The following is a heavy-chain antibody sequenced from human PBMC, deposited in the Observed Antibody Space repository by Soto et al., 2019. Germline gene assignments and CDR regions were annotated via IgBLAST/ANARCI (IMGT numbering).Heavy chain of an antibody. Sequence: EVQLVESGGGLIQPGGSLRLSCAVSGFTVSNNYMSWVRQAPGKGLEGVSVIYSGGYTAYGDSVKGRFTISRDNSKNTLISQKKGRRPDDPAGYFWATQRGGGGYWGQGTLVTVSS. V-gene: IGHV3-53*01. CDR1: GFTVSNNY. D-gene: IGHD6-25*01. J-gene: IGHJ4*02. CDR2: IYSGGYT. CDR3: ATQRGGGGY.